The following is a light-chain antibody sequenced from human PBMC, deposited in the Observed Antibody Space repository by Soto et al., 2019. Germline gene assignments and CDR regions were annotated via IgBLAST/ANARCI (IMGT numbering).Light chain of an antibody. CDR3: QQRGNWPLFT. CDR2: DAS. Sequence: EIVLTQSPATLSLSPGERATLSCRASQSVSSYLAWYQQKTGQAPRLLIYDASNRATGIPARFSGSGSGTDFTLTISSLEPEDFAVYYCQQRGNWPLFTFGPGTKVDI. J-gene: IGKJ3*01. V-gene: IGKV3-11*01. CDR1: QSVSSY.